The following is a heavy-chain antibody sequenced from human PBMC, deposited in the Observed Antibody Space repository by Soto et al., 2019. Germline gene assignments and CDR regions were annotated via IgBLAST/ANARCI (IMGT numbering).Heavy chain of an antibody. CDR3: GKGRSYYYYYGVDV. V-gene: IGHV3-23*01. J-gene: IGHJ6*02. CDR1: GFTFSSCA. CDR2: IIDSGGST. Sequence: EVHLLESGGALVQPGGSLRLSCAASGFTFSSCAMGWVRQAPGKGLEWVSDIIDSGGSTYYAGAVKGRFTSSRDNSKSTLYLQMNSLRAEDTAVYYCGKGRSYYYYYGVDVWGQGTTVTVSS. D-gene: IGHD1-26*01.